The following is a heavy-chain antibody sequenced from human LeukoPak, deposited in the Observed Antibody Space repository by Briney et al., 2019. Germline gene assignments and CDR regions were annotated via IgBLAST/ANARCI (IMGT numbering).Heavy chain of an antibody. V-gene: IGHV4-31*03. CDR3: ARDGSGWEYYFDY. J-gene: IGHJ4*02. Sequence: TSETLSLTCTVPGGSISSGGYYWSWIRQHPGKGLEWIGYIYYSGSTYYNPSLKSRVTISVDTSKNQFSLKLSSVTAADTAVYYCARDGSGWEYYFDYWGQGTLVTVSS. CDR1: GGSISSGGYY. CDR2: IYYSGST. D-gene: IGHD6-19*01.